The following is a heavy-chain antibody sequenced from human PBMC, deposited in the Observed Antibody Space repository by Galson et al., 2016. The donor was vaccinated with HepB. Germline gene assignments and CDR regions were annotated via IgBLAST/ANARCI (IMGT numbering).Heavy chain of an antibody. CDR2: LYFGGNT. CDR3: ARRPYSYFDDSTSLDS. Sequence: SETLSLTCSVSGGSIGPGAYYWDWIRQSPGKGLEWIGNLYFGGNTYYNPSLRSRVTISVDASRNEFSLKLTSVTAADTAVYYCARRPYSYFDDSTSLDSWAQGTLVTVSS. CDR1: GGSIGPGAYY. J-gene: IGHJ4*02. D-gene: IGHD3-22*01. V-gene: IGHV4-39*01.